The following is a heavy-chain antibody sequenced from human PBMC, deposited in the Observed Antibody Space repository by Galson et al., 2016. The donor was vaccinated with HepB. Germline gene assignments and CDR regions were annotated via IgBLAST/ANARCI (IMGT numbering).Heavy chain of an antibody. CDR1: GFTFSTYW. D-gene: IGHD2-21*01. J-gene: IGHJ4*02. CDR2: MNPDGTQK. V-gene: IGHV3-7*01. CDR3: VPEPQEGGSYSGY. Sequence: SLRLSCAASGFTFSTYWMSWVRQAPGKGLEWVANMNPDGTQKNYVDSVRGRFTISRDNAKNSLYLQLNGLRADDTALYYCVPEPQEGGSYSGYWGQGTLVTVSS.